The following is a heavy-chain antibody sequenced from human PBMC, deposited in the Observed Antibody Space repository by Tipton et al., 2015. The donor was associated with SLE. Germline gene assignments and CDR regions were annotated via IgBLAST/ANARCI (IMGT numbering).Heavy chain of an antibody. V-gene: IGHV4-34*01. CDR1: RGSFSGYY. CDR3: ARHLATRADYGDYINVFDS. CDR2: TTHSGKT. Sequence: TLSLTCAVYRGSFSGYYWSWIRRPPGKGLEWIGETTHSGKTNYNPSLKSRVTISADTSKNQFSLKLNSVTAADTAGYYCARHLATRADYGDYINVFDSWGQGTLVTVSS. J-gene: IGHJ4*02. D-gene: IGHD4-17*01.